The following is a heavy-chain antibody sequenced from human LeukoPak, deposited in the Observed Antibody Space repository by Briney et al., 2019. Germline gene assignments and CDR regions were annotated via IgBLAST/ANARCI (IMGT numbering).Heavy chain of an antibody. Sequence: GESLRLSCAASGFTFSSYAMSWVRQAPGKGLEWVSAISGSGGSTYYADSVKGRFTISRDNSKNTLYLQMNSLRAEDTAVYYCAKDQVTMVGGVSYYYYYGMDVWGQGTTVTVSS. V-gene: IGHV3-23*01. CDR2: ISGSGGST. D-gene: IGHD3-10*01. CDR1: GFTFSSYA. CDR3: AKDQVTMVGGVSYYYYYGMDV. J-gene: IGHJ6*02.